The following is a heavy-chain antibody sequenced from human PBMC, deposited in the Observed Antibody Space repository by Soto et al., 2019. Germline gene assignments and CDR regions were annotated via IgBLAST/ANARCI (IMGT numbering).Heavy chain of an antibody. CDR2: INGGNGNT. J-gene: IGHJ3*02. CDR1: GYPFTNYV. D-gene: IGHD2-2*02. Sequence: QVHLVQSGAEVKKPGASVKVSCKASGYPFTNYVMHWVRQAPGQRIEWMGWINGGNGNTKYSQKFQDRVTITRDTSTNTDYMELSSLRSEDTAVYYCTRSCSSISCYRNAYDIWGQGTMVTVSS. CDR3: TRSCSSISCYRNAYDI. V-gene: IGHV1-3*01.